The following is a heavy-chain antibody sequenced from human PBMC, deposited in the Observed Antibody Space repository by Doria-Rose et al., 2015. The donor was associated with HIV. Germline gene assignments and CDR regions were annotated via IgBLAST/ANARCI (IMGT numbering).Heavy chain of an antibody. CDR2: IFSDDER. CDR1: RVSLSSPGMG. CDR3: ARIKSSRWYHKYYFDF. V-gene: IGHV2-26*01. J-gene: IGHJ4*01. D-gene: IGHD6-13*01. Sequence: QITLKESGTVLVKPTETLTLTCTVSRVSLSSPGMGVSWIRQPTGKALEWLAYIFSDDERSYKTSLKSRLTISRGTSKSQVVLTMTDMDPVDTATYYCARIKSSRWYHKYYFDFWG.